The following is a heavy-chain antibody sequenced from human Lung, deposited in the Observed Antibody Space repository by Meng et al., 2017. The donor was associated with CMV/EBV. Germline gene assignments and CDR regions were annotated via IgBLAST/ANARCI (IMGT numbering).Heavy chain of an antibody. CDR2: ITSDSRYI. V-gene: IGHV3-21*01. Sequence: ESXKISXAASGFTFGFYSLNWVRQAPGKGLEWVASITSDSRYIFYADSVRGRFTVSRDNAKNSIYLQMNSLRAEDTAVYYCARDQGSYEQLAPDYYYGMDVWGRRTTVTVSS. CDR1: GFTFGFYS. J-gene: IGHJ6*02. D-gene: IGHD1-1*01. CDR3: ARDQGSYEQLAPDYYYGMDV.